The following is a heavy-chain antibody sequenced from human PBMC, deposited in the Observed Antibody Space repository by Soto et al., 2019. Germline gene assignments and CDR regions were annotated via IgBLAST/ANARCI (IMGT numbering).Heavy chain of an antibody. V-gene: IGHV6-1*01. CDR3: ARDPPGCHSAFDS. J-gene: IGHJ4*02. Sequence: LSLTRDISGASVPNKVAAWNCSTQSPARGLEWLGRTYYRKSKWLYDYAVSVRSRITINPDTSKNQFSLHLTSVTPEDTSVYFCARDPPGCHSAFDSWGQGTLVTASS. CDR1: GASVPNKVAA. D-gene: IGHD4-4*01. CDR2: TYYRKSKWLY.